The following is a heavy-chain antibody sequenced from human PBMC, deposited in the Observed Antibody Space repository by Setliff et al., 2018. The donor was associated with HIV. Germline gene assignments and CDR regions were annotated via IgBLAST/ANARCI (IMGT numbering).Heavy chain of an antibody. V-gene: IGHV5-10-1*01. Sequence: PGESLKISCKGSGYTFANYWISWVRQMPGKGLEWMGRLDPRDSYTDYSPSFQGHVTISGDKSSSTAYLQWSSLRASDTATYYCARLLRRPHDFFYMDVWGKGTMVTVSS. CDR3: ARLLRRPHDFFYMDV. D-gene: IGHD2-15*01. CDR2: LDPRDSYT. J-gene: IGHJ6*03. CDR1: GYTFANYW.